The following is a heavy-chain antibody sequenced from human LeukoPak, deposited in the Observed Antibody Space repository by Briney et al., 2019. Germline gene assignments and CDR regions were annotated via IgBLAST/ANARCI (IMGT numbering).Heavy chain of an antibody. J-gene: IGHJ4*02. CDR3: AASTKHTAMVDY. Sequence: GGSLRLSCAASGFTFSSYSIDWVRQAPGKGLEWVSSISTTSRHIYYADSVKGRFTISRDNAKNSLYLQMNSLRAEDTAVYYCAASTKHTAMVDYWGQGTLVTVSS. CDR2: ISTTSRHI. CDR1: GFTFSSYS. V-gene: IGHV3-21*01. D-gene: IGHD5-18*01.